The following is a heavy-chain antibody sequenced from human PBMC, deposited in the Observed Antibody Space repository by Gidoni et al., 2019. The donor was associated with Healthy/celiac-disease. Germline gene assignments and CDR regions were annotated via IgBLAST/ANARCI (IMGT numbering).Heavy chain of an antibody. V-gene: IGHV3-23*01. J-gene: IGHJ4*02. Sequence: LEWVSAIIGRGGNTYYADSVKGRFTISRDNSKETLYLQLNSLRAEDTAVYYCAKDGDQSSGSYDYWGQGTLITVSS. D-gene: IGHD1-26*01. CDR3: AKDGDQSSGSYDY. CDR2: IIGRGGNT.